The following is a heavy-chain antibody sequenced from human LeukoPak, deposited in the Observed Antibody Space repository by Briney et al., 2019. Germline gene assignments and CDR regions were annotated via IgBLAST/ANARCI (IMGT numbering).Heavy chain of an antibody. D-gene: IGHD6-13*01. J-gene: IGHJ5*02. V-gene: IGHV3-21*01. CDR2: ISSSSSYI. CDR3: ARDIVGVGQHLTGPFDP. CDR1: GFTFSSYS. Sequence: KPGGSLRLSCAASGFTFSSYSMNRVRQAPGKGVVWVSSISSSSSYIYYADTVKGRFTISRDNAKNSLYLQMNSLRAEDTAVYYCARDIVGVGQHLTGPFDPWGQGTLVTVSS.